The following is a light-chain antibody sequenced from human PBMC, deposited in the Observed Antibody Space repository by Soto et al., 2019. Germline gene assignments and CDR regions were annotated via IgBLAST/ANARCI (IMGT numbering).Light chain of an antibody. V-gene: IGLV2-14*03. CDR3: NSYTSNNTQV. J-gene: IGLJ1*01. CDR1: SSDIGAYDY. Sequence: QSALTQPASLSGSPGQSITISCTGTSSDIGAYDYVSWFQQHPGKAPKLMIYDVSDRPSGVSNRFSGSKSGNTASLTISGLQAEDEPDYYCNSYTSNNTQVFGTGTKLTVL. CDR2: DVS.